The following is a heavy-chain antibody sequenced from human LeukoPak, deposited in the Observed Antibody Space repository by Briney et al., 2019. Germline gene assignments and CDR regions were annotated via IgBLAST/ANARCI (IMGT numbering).Heavy chain of an antibody. CDR2: SNPNSGGT. CDR3: ARDITGTTPN. D-gene: IGHD1-7*01. CDR1: GYTFTGYY. Sequence: ASVKVSCKASGYTFTGYYMHWVRQAPGQGLEWMGRSNPNSGGTNYAQRYQGRVTMTRDTSISTAYMELSRLRSDDTAVYYCARDITGTTPNWGQGTLVTVSS. J-gene: IGHJ4*02. V-gene: IGHV1-2*06.